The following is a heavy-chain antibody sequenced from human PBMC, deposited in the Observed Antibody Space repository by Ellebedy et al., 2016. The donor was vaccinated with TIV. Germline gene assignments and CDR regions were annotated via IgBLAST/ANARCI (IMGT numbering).Heavy chain of an antibody. D-gene: IGHD3-10*01. CDR2: ISAYNGNA. V-gene: IGHV1-18*04. Sequence: AASVKVSCKTSGYTFTNYGISWVRQAPGQGLEWMGWISAYNGNANYAQNLVGRVTMTTDTSTSTAYMELRSLRSDDTAVYYCARDLYYYGSVNDYWGQGTLVTVSS. J-gene: IGHJ4*02. CDR1: GYTFTNYG. CDR3: ARDLYYYGSVNDY.